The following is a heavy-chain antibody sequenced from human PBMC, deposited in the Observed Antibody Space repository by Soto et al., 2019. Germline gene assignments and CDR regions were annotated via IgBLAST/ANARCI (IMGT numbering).Heavy chain of an antibody. J-gene: IGHJ3*02. D-gene: IGHD3-10*01. CDR2: IYSSGST. CDR1: GGSISGYY. Sequence: QVQLQESGPGLVKPSETLSLTCTVTGGSISGYYWSWIRQPAGKGLEWIGRIYSSGSTNYNPSLKSRVTMSVDTSKNQFSLKLTSVTAADTAVYYCVRGGYYGSGSYYIGDAFDMWGQGTMVTVSS. V-gene: IGHV4-4*07. CDR3: VRGGYYGSGSYYIGDAFDM.